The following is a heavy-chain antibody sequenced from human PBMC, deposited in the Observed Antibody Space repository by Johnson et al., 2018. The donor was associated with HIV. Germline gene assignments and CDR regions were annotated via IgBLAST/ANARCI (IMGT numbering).Heavy chain of an antibody. D-gene: IGHD2-2*01. CDR2: IYSGGST. V-gene: IGHV3-53*01. CDR3: ARGIQPDAFDI. J-gene: IGHJ3*02. Sequence: EVQLVESGGGLIQPGGSLRLSCSASGFTVSSNYMSWVRQAPGKGLEWVSVIYSGGSTYYADSVKGRFTISRDNSKNTLYVQMNSLRAEDTAVYYCARGIQPDAFDIWGQGTMVTVSS. CDR1: GFTVSSNY.